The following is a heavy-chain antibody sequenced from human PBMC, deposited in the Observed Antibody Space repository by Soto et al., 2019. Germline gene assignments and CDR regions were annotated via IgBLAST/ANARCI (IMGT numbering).Heavy chain of an antibody. Sequence: KAWETLSLTCTVSGGSISSGGYYWSWIRQHPGKGLEWIGYIYYSGSTYYNPSLKSRVTISVDTSKNQFSLKLSSVTAADTAVYYCARVEDYGVDYWGQGTLVTVSS. J-gene: IGHJ4*02. V-gene: IGHV4-31*03. CDR3: ARVEDYGVDY. CDR1: GGSISSGGYY. D-gene: IGHD4-17*01. CDR2: IYYSGST.